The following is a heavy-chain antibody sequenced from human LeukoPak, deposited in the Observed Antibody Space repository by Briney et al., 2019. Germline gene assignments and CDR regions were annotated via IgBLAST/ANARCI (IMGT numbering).Heavy chain of an antibody. V-gene: IGHV4-59*11. CDR3: ARGSSFFDY. Sequence: SETLPLTCSVSGDSLSSHYWSWIRQPPGKGLEWIGYIYYSGSINYNPSLQSRVTISVDTSKNQFSLKLSSVTAADTAVYYCARGSSFFDYWGQGTLVTVSS. J-gene: IGHJ4*02. CDR1: GDSLSSHY. CDR2: IYYSGSI. D-gene: IGHD6-6*01.